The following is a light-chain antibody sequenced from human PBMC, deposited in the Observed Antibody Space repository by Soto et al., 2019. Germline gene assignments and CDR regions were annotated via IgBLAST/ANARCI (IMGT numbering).Light chain of an antibody. J-gene: IGKJ1*01. CDR3: QKYSSVTPGT. Sequence: DIQMTQSPSSLSASVGDRVTITCRASQGIGNYLAWYQQKPGKVPKVLIYAASTLQSGVPSRFSGSGSGTDFTLTISSLQSEDVATYYCQKYSSVTPGTFGQGTKVDIK. CDR2: AAS. CDR1: QGIGNY. V-gene: IGKV1-27*01.